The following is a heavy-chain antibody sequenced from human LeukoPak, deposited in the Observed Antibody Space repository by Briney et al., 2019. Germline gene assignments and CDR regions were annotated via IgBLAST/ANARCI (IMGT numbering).Heavy chain of an antibody. CDR2: MNPNSGNT. CDR3: ARVPRITGTGPPRRFDY. D-gene: IGHD1-20*01. V-gene: IGHV1-8*02. Sequence: ASVKVSCKASGGTFSSYAINWVRQATGQGLEWMGWMNPNSGNTGYAQKFQGRVTMTRNTSISTAYMELSSLRSEDTAVYYCARVPRITGTGPPRRFDYWGQGTLVTVSS. J-gene: IGHJ4*02. CDR1: GGTFSSYA.